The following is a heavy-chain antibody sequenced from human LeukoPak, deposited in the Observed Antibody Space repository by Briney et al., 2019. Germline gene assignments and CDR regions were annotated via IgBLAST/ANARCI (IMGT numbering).Heavy chain of an antibody. J-gene: IGHJ4*02. CDR2: IYNSGTT. CDR3: ARVLGSAPPGARVFDY. V-gene: IGHV4-39*07. D-gene: IGHD3-10*01. Sequence: SETLSLTCTVSGGSISSYYWAWIRQPPGKGLEWIGSIYNSGTTYYNASLKSRVTISVDTPKNQFSLRLSSVTAADTAVYYCARVLGSAPPGARVFDYWSQGPRVPAS. CDR1: GGSISSYY.